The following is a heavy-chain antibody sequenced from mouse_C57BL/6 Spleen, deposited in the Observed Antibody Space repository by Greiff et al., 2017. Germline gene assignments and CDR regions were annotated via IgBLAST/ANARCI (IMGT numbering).Heavy chain of an antibody. CDR2: IDPSDSYT. V-gene: IGHV1-50*01. CDR3: ARRIYYYGSSCFDY. J-gene: IGHJ2*01. CDR1: GYTFTSYW. Sequence: VQLQQSGAELVKPGASVKLSCKASGYTFTSYWMQWVKQRPGQGLEWIGEIDPSDSYTNYNQKFKGKATLTVDTSSSTAYMQRSSLTSEDSAVYYCARRIYYYGSSCFDYWGKGTTLTVSS. D-gene: IGHD1-1*01.